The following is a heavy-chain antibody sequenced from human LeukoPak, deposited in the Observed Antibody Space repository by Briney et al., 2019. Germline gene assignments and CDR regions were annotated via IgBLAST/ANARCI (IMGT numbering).Heavy chain of an antibody. CDR1: GFTLSDYN. J-gene: IGHJ4*02. D-gene: IGHD1-26*01. V-gene: IGHV3-21*01. CDR2: ISSSSSYI. CDR3: ARGVVGASHY. Sequence: GGSLRLSCVTSGFTLSDYNMNWVRQAPGKGLEWVSSISSSSSYIYYADSVKGRFTISRDNAKNSLYLQMNSLRAEDTAVYYCARGVVGASHYWGQGTLVTVSS.